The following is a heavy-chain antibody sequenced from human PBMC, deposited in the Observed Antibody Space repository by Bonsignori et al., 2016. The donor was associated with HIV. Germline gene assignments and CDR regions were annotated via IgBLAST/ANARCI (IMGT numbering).Heavy chain of an antibody. D-gene: IGHD2-2*01. J-gene: IGHJ4*02. CDR3: ARDEGGYCSSTSCYFGY. CDR2: IYYSGST. V-gene: IGHV4-39*07. Sequence: SETLSLTCTVSGGSISSSSYYWGWIRQPPGKGLEWIGSIYYSGSTYYNPSLKSRVTISVDTSKNQFSLKLSSVTAADTAVYYCARDEGGYCSSTSCYFGYWGQGTLVTVSS. CDR1: GGSISSSSYY.